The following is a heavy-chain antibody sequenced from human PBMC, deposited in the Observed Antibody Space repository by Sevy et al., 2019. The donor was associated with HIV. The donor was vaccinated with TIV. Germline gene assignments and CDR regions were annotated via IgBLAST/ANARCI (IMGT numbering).Heavy chain of an antibody. D-gene: IGHD5-18*01. CDR3: VKEVSEYSYSDY. CDR2: ISGSGGST. CDR1: GFTFSNYA. V-gene: IGHV3-23*01. Sequence: GGSLRLSCAASGFTFSNYAMSWVRQAPGKGLEWVSAISGSGGSTYYTDSVKGRFTISRDNSKNMLFLQMNSLRAEDTAVYYCVKEVSEYSYSDYWGQGTLVTVSS. J-gene: IGHJ4*02.